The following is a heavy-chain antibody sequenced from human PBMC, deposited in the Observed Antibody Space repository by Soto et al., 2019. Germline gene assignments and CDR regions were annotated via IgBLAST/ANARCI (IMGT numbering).Heavy chain of an antibody. D-gene: IGHD6-13*01. J-gene: IGHJ6*02. Sequence: QVQLVESGGGVVQPGRSLRLFCAASGFTFSSYGMHWVRQAPGKGLEWVAVIWYDGSNKYYADSVKGRFTISRDNSKNTLYLQMNSLRAEDTAVYYCARDPGIAAAGTGYYYGMDVWGQGTTVTVSS. CDR1: GFTFSSYG. CDR2: IWYDGSNK. CDR3: ARDPGIAAAGTGYYYGMDV. V-gene: IGHV3-33*01.